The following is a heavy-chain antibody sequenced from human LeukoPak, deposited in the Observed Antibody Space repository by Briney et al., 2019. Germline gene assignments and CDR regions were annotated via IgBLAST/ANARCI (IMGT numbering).Heavy chain of an antibody. J-gene: IGHJ3*02. CDR3: ARGYFITMIVRDAFDI. D-gene: IGHD3-22*01. CDR1: GGSISSGSYY. CDR2: IYTSGCT. Sequence: SETLSLTCTVSGGSISSGSYYWSWIRQPAGKGLEWIGRIYTSGCTNYNPSLKSRVTISVDTSKNQFSLKLSSVTAADTAVYYCARGYFITMIVRDAFDIWGQGTMVTVSS. V-gene: IGHV4-61*02.